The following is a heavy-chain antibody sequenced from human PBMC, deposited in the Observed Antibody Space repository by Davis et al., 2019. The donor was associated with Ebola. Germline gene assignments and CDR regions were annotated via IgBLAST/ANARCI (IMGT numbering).Heavy chain of an antibody. CDR1: GGAFSSYA. V-gene: IGHV1-69*13. D-gene: IGHD3-3*01. Sequence: SVKVSCKASGGAFSSYAISWVRQAPGQGLEWMGGIIPIFGTANYAQKFQGRVTITADESTSTAYMELSSLRTEDTALYYCAKDIGITIFGVVIFATPYYYGMDVWGQGTTVTVSS. J-gene: IGHJ6*02. CDR3: AKDIGITIFGVVIFATPYYYGMDV. CDR2: IIPIFGTA.